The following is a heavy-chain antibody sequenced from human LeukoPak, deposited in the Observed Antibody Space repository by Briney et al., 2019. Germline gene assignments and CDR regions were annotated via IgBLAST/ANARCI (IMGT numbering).Heavy chain of an antibody. Sequence: SETLSLTCVVSGTSISTYYWNWIRQPPGKELEWIAYIYNTGSTDYNPSLKSRVSISADTSKNQFSLKLSSATAADTAVYYCARARPYCSGGTCHRGAFEIWGQGTLVTVSS. D-gene: IGHD2-15*01. CDR2: IYNTGST. CDR1: GTSISTYY. CDR3: ARARPYCSGGTCHRGAFEI. V-gene: IGHV4-59*01. J-gene: IGHJ3*02.